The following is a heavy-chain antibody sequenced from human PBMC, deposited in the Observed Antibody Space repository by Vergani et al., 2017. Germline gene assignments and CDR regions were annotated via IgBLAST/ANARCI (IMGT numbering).Heavy chain of an antibody. V-gene: IGHV3-30*03. CDR2: ISYDGTQK. Sequence: QVHLVESGGGVVQPGRSLRLSCVVSGFTSSYYGMHWVRQAPGKGLEWVAVISYDGTQKYYADSVKGRFTISSDNSKSTLYLQLSSLRTEDTALYYCATKRCGTPGCQIGYFMEWGEGTLVTVSS. J-gene: IGHJ1*01. CDR1: GFTSSYYG. D-gene: IGHD1-1*01. CDR3: ATKRCGTPGCQIGYFME.